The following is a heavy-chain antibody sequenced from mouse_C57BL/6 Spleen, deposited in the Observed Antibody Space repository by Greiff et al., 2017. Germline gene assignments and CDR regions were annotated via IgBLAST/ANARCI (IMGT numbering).Heavy chain of an antibody. CDR1: GYTFTEYT. CDR3: ARHEEGYYGSSYRYAMDY. CDR2: FYPGRGSI. Sequence: VQLQQSGAELVKPGASVKLSCKASGYTFTEYTIHWVKQRSGQGLEWIGWFYPGRGSIKYNEKFKDKATLTADKSSSTVYMELSRLTSEDSAVYFCARHEEGYYGSSYRYAMDYWGQGTSVTVSS. J-gene: IGHJ4*01. V-gene: IGHV1-62-2*01. D-gene: IGHD1-1*01.